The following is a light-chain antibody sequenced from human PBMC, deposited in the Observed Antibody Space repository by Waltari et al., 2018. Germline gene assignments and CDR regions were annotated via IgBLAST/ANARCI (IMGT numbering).Light chain of an antibody. CDR2: DAS. CDR3: QQRSEWPLT. Sequence: EIVLTQSPATLSLSPGERATLSCRASQSISNYLGWYQQKLGQAPRLLVYDASKRAAGIPARFSGSGLATDFTRTISSLEPEDFAVYYCQQRSEWPLTFGGGTKVEMK. J-gene: IGKJ4*01. V-gene: IGKV3-11*01. CDR1: QSISNY.